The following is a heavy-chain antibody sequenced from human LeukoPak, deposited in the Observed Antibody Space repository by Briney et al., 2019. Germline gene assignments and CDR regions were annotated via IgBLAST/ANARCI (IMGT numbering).Heavy chain of an antibody. CDR1: GGTFSSYA. Sequence: SVKVSCKASGGTFSSYAISWVRQAPGQGLEWMGRIIPIFGTANYAQKFQGRVTITTDESTSTAYMELSNLRSEDTAVYYCARDYYDSSANWFDPWGQGTLVTVSS. CDR2: IIPIFGTA. J-gene: IGHJ5*02. V-gene: IGHV1-69*05. CDR3: ARDYYDSSANWFDP. D-gene: IGHD3-22*01.